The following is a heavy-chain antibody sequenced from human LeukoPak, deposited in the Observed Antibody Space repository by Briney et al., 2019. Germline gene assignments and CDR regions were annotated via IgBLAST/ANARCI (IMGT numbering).Heavy chain of an antibody. V-gene: IGHV3-23*01. Sequence: GGSLRLSCAASGFTFSSYAMSWVRQAPGKGLEWVSAISGSGGSTYYADSVKGRFTISRDNSKNTLYLQMNSLRAEDTAVYYCAKGGGPYYYGSGSSYYFDYWGRGTLVTVSS. D-gene: IGHD3-10*01. CDR1: GFTFSSYA. CDR3: AKGGGPYYYGSGSSYYFDY. J-gene: IGHJ4*02. CDR2: ISGSGGST.